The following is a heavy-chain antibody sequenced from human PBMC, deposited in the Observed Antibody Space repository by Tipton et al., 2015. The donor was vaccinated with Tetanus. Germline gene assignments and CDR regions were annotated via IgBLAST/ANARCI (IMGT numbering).Heavy chain of an antibody. D-gene: IGHD1-20*01. CDR1: GGSVRSGSYS. V-gene: IGHV4-61*01. J-gene: IGHJ3*02. Sequence: TLSLTCTVSGGSVRSGSYSWNWIRQPPGKGLEWLAYVSYSGRTKSNYFPKSRITISQDTSKNQFYLRLTSVTAADTGVYFCARRRYTWNRGGFDIWGQGTLVTVSS. CDR2: VSYSGRT. CDR3: ARRRYTWNRGGFDI.